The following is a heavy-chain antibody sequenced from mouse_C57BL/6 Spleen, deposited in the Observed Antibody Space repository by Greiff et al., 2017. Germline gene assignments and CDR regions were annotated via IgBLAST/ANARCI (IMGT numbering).Heavy chain of an antibody. CDR2: INPNNGGT. V-gene: IGHV1-26*01. D-gene: IGHD1-1*01. CDR1: GYTFTDYY. J-gene: IGHJ2*01. CDR3: APIYGSSWNYFDY. Sequence: EVKLQQSGPELVKPGASVKISCKASGYTFTDYYMNWVKQSHGKSLEWIGDINPNNGGTSYNQKFKGKATLTVDKSSSTAYMELRSLTSEDSAVYYCAPIYGSSWNYFDYWGQGTTLTVSS.